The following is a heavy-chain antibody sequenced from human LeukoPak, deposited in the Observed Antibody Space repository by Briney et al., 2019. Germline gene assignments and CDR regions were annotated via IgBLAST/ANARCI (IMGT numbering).Heavy chain of an antibody. Sequence: SVKVSCKASGGTFSSYAISWVRQAPGQGLEWMGRIIPILGIANYAQKFQGRVTITADKSTSTAYMELSSLRSEDTAVYYCASPTRYSYGYERLIYYYYMDVWGKGTTVTVSS. CDR2: IIPILGIA. V-gene: IGHV1-69*04. D-gene: IGHD5-18*01. J-gene: IGHJ6*03. CDR3: ASPTRYSYGYERLIYYYYMDV. CDR1: GGTFSSYA.